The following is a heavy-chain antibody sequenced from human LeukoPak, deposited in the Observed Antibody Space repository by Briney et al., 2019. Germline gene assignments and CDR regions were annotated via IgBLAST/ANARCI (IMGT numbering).Heavy chain of an antibody. Sequence: SETLSLTCTVSGGSISSYYWSWIRQPPGKGLEWIGYIYYSGSTNYNPSLKSRVTISVDTSKNQFSLKLSSVTAADTAVYYCARDRDHYDSSGYQNWYFDLWGRGTLVTVSS. V-gene: IGHV4-59*01. CDR3: ARDRDHYDSSGYQNWYFDL. D-gene: IGHD3-22*01. J-gene: IGHJ2*01. CDR1: GGSISSYY. CDR2: IYYSGST.